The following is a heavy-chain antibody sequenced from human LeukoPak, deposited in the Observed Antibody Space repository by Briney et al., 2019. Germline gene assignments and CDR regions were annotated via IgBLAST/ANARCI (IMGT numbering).Heavy chain of an antibody. CDR2: ISYDGSNK. Sequence: GGSLRLSCAASGFTFSSYGMHWVRQAPGKGLEWVAVISYDGSNKYYADSVKGRFTISRDNAKNSLYLQMNSLRAEDTAVYYCARVLPSRSIRYYYGSGSPPTTGWFDPWGQGTLVTVSS. D-gene: IGHD3-10*01. V-gene: IGHV3-30*03. J-gene: IGHJ5*02. CDR1: GFTFSSYG. CDR3: ARVLPSRSIRYYYGSGSPPTTGWFDP.